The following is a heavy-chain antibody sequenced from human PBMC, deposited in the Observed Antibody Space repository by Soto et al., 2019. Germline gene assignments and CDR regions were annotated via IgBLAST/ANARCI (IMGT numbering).Heavy chain of an antibody. CDR1: GFTFSSYG. CDR3: AKALRRGVTTSYYYGMDV. CDR2: ISYGGSNK. J-gene: IGHJ6*02. Sequence: PGGSLRLSCAASGFTFSSYGMHWVRQAPGKGLEWVAVISYGGSNKYYADSVKGRFTISRDNSKNTLYLQMNSLRAEDTAVYYCAKALRRGVTTSYYYGMDVWGQGTTVTVSS. V-gene: IGHV3-30*18. D-gene: IGHD4-4*01.